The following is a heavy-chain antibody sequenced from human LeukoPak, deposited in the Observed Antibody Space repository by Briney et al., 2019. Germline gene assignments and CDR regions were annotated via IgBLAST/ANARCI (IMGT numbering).Heavy chain of an antibody. CDR3: ARDLRLLSGFDY. V-gene: IGHV4-34*01. J-gene: IGHJ4*02. CDR1: GGSFSGYY. D-gene: IGHD3-10*01. Sequence: SETLSLTCAVYGGSFSGYYWSWIRQPPGKGLEWIGEINHSGSTNYNPSLKSRVTISVDTSKNQFSLKLSSVTAADTAVYYCARDLRLLSGFDYWGQGTLVTVSS. CDR2: INHSGST.